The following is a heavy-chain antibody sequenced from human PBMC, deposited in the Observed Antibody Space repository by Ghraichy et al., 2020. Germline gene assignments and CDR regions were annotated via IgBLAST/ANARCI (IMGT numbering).Heavy chain of an antibody. CDR1: GGSFSGYY. CDR3: AGTSPQTGSWP. Sequence: SETLSLTCAVYGGSFSGYYWSWIRQPPGKGLEWIGEINHSGSTNYNPSLKSRVTISVDTSKNQFSLKLSSVTAADTAVYYCAGTSPQTGSWPWGQGTLVTVSS. D-gene: IGHD3-10*01. CDR2: INHSGST. J-gene: IGHJ5*02. V-gene: IGHV4-34*01.